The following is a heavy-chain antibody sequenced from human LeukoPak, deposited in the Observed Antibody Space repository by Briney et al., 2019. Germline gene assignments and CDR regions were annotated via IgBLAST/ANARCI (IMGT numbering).Heavy chain of an antibody. Sequence: PGGSLRLSCAASGFTFSSYAMHWVRQAPGKGLEWVSAISGSGGSTYYADSVKGRFTISRDNSKNTLYLQMNSLRAEDTAVYYCAKDLSQATVTTVFDYWGQGTLVTVSS. CDR2: ISGSGGST. J-gene: IGHJ4*02. CDR3: AKDLSQATVTTVFDY. CDR1: GFTFSSYA. D-gene: IGHD4-11*01. V-gene: IGHV3-23*01.